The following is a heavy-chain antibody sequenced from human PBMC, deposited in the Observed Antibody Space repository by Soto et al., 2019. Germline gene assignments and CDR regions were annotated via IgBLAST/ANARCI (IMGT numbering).Heavy chain of an antibody. CDR1: GFTFSSYG. J-gene: IGHJ4*02. CDR3: AKGPDIVVVPAAIDY. V-gene: IGHV3-30*18. CDR2: ISYDGSNK. D-gene: IGHD2-2*01. Sequence: GGSLRLSCAASGFTFSSYGMHWVRQAPGKGLEWVAVISYDGSNKYYADSVKGRFTISRDNSKNTLYLQMNSLRAEDTAVYYCAKGPDIVVVPAAIDYWGQGTLVTVSS.